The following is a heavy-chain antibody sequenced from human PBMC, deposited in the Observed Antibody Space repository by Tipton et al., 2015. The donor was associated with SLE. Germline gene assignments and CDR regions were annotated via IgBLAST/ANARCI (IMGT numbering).Heavy chain of an antibody. D-gene: IGHD3-10*01. CDR2: IYPGDSDT. V-gene: IGHV5-51*03. CDR3: AAAGERLY. J-gene: IGHJ4*02. Sequence: QLVQSGAEVKKPGESLRISCKASGYTFSTYWIGWARQMPGKGLEWMGIIYPGDSDTRYSPSFQGQVTVSVDGSISTAYLQWSSLKASDTAMYYCAAAGERLYWGQGTLVTVSS. CDR1: GYTFSTYW.